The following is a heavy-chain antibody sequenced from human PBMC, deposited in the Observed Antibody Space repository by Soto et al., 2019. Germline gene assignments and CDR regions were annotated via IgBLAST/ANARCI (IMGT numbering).Heavy chain of an antibody. CDR3: GKAPPPICGDCLGLAP. CDR1: GYTFTNYG. Sequence: ASVKVSFKASGYTFTNYGISWVRQAPGQGLEWMGWISAYNGNTNYAQKLQGRVTMTTDTSTSTAYMELRSLRSDDTAVYYCGKAPPPICGDCLGLAPRGKGPLVPVSP. CDR2: ISAYNGNT. D-gene: IGHD2-21*01. V-gene: IGHV1-18*01. J-gene: IGHJ5*02.